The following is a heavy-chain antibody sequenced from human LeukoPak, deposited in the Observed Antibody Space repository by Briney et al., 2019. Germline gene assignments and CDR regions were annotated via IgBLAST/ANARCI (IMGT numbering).Heavy chain of an antibody. J-gene: IGHJ4*02. Sequence: PSETLSLTCAVYGGSFSGYYWSWIRQPPGKGLEWIGEINHSGSTNYNPSLKSRVTISVDRSKNQFSLKLSPVTAADTAVYYCARLRAFYFDYWGQGTLVTVSS. D-gene: IGHD3-16*01. V-gene: IGHV4-34*01. CDR2: INHSGST. CDR1: GGSFSGYY. CDR3: ARLRAFYFDY.